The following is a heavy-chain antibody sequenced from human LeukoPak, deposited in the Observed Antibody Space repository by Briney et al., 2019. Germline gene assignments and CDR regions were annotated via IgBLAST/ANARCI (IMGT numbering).Heavy chain of an antibody. CDR3: ANPVRGVIIDWFDP. CDR2: ISGSGGST. CDR1: GFTFSSYA. D-gene: IGHD3-10*01. J-gene: IGHJ5*02. Sequence: QTGGSLRLSCAASGFTFSSYAMSWVRQAPGKGLEWVSAISGSGGSTYYADSVKGRFTISRDNSKHTLYLQMNSLRAEDPAAYYCANPVRGVIIDWFDPWGQGTLVTVSS. V-gene: IGHV3-23*01.